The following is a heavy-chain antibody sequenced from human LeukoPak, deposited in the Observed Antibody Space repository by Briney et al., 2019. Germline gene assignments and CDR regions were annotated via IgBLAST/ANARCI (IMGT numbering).Heavy chain of an antibody. D-gene: IGHD2-21*01. CDR1: GYSFTSYA. CDR3: ARDNRFYSPFDY. V-gene: IGHV1-3*01. Sequence: GASVKVSCKASGYSFTSYAVHWVRQAPGQRLEWMGWINAGNGHTKYSQRFQGRVTITRDTSASTVYMELSSLRSEDTAVYYCARDNRFYSPFDYWGQGTLVTVSS. CDR2: INAGNGHT. J-gene: IGHJ4*02.